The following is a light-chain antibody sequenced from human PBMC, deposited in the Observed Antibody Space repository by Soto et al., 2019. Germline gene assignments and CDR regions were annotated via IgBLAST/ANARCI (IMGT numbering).Light chain of an antibody. CDR3: SSYTSTNFVI. V-gene: IGLV2-14*03. J-gene: IGLJ2*01. Sequence: QSALNQPASVSGSPGQSITISCTGSSSDIGDYKYVSWYKHHPGKAPKLMIYDVSNRPSGVSNRFSGSKFGNTASLTISGLQAEDEADYYCSSYTSTNFVIFGGGTKLTVL. CDR1: SSDIGDYKY. CDR2: DVS.